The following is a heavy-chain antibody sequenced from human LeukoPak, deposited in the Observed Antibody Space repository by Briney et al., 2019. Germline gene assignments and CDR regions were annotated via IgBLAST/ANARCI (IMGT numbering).Heavy chain of an antibody. CDR3: ARDLSYSSSWDPYYYYYMDV. CDR1: GYTFTGYY. J-gene: IGHJ6*03. CDR2: INPNSGGT. V-gene: IGHV1-2*02. D-gene: IGHD6-13*01. Sequence: ASVKVSCKASGYTFTGYYMHWVRQAPGQGLEWMGWINPNSGGTNYAQKFQGRVTMTRDTSISTAYMELSRLRSDDTAVYYCARDLSYSSSWDPYYYYYMDVWGKGTTVTVSS.